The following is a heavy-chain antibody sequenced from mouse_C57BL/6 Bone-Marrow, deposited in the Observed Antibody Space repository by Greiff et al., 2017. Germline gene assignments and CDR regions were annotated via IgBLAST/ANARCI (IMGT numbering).Heavy chain of an antibody. J-gene: IGHJ3*01. Sequence: EVKLMESGAELVRPGASVKLSCTASGFNIKDDYMHWVKQRPEQGLEWIGWIDPENGDTEYASKFQGKATITADTSSNTAYLQLSSLTSEDTAVYYCTTGGSFAYWGQGTLVTVSA. CDR1: GFNIKDDY. CDR2: IDPENGDT. V-gene: IGHV14-4*01. CDR3: TTGGSFAY.